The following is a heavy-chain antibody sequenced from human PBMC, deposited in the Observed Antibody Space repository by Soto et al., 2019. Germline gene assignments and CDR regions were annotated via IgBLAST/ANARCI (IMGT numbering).Heavy chain of an antibody. J-gene: IGHJ6*04. CDR1: GGSISSGDYY. V-gene: IGHV4-31*03. D-gene: IGHD3-16*02. CDR3: ARKNSFPPSGMDV. CDR2: IYYSGST. Sequence: SETLSLTCTVSGGSISSGDYYWSWIRQHPGKGLEWIGYIYYSGSTYYNPSLKSRVTISVDTSKNQFSLKLSSVTAADTAVYYCARKNSFPPSGMDVGGKGTRVPVSS.